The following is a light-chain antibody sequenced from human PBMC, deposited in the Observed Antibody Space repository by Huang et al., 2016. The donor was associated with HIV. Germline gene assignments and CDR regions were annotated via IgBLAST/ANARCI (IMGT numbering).Light chain of an antibody. Sequence: DIQMTQSPTSLSASVGNRVALTCRASQNISNYLNWYQEKPGKAPNLLLYAASRLVSGVPSRFSGGGSGSNFTLTITNLQPEDIATYYCQQSCTLPLTFGPGTKVHVK. CDR2: AAS. V-gene: IGKV1-39*01. J-gene: IGKJ3*01. CDR1: QNISNY. CDR3: QQSCTLPLT.